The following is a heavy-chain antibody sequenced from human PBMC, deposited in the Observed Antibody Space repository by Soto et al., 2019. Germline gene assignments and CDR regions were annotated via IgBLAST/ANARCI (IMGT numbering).Heavy chain of an antibody. CDR3: AHPSSSGWAGAFDI. CDR1: GFSLSTSGVG. D-gene: IGHD6-19*01. V-gene: IGHV2-5*02. CDR2: IYLDDDK. Sequence: QITLKESGPTLVKPTQTLTLTCTFSGFSLSTSGVGVGWIRQPPGKALEWLALIYLDDDKRYSPSLKSRLTITKDTSKHQVVLTMTNVDPVDTATYYCAHPSSSGWAGAFDIWGQGTMVTVSS. J-gene: IGHJ3*02.